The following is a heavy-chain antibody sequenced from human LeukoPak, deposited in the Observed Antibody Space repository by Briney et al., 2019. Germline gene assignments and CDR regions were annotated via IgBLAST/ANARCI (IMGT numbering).Heavy chain of an antibody. Sequence: GGSLRLSCAASGFTFSNYAMSWVRQAPGKGLEWVSIISGSGGSTYHADSVKGRFTISRDNSKNTLYLQMNSLRAEDTAVYYCAKEPYGDYGDYEAFDIWGQGTMVTVSS. J-gene: IGHJ3*02. CDR2: ISGSGGST. V-gene: IGHV3-23*01. CDR1: GFTFSNYA. CDR3: AKEPYGDYGDYEAFDI. D-gene: IGHD4-17*01.